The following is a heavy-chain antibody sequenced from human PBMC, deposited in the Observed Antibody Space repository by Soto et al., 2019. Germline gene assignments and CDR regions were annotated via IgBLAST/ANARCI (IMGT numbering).Heavy chain of an antibody. V-gene: IGHV3-23*01. J-gene: IGHJ3*02. CDR2: ISGSGGST. D-gene: IGHD5-12*01. CDR3: AKDRDIVATIAFDI. Sequence: GGSLRLSCSASGFTFSSFSLRWVRQAPGKGLEWVSAISGSGGSTYYADSVKGRFTISRDNSKNTLYLQMNSLRAEDTAVYYCAKDRDIVATIAFDIWGQGTMVTVSS. CDR1: GFTFSSFS.